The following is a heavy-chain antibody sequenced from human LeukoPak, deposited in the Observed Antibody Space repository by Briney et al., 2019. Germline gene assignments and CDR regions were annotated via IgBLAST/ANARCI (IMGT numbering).Heavy chain of an antibody. D-gene: IGHD4-17*01. V-gene: IGHV3-33*06. J-gene: IGHJ5*02. Sequence: PGGSLRLSCAASGFTFSSYGMHWVRQAPGKGLEWVAVIWYDGSNKYYADSVKGRFTISRDNSKNTLYLQMNNLRAEDTAVYYCAKSHDPYGDYDWFDPWGQRTLVTVSS. CDR2: IWYDGSNK. CDR1: GFTFSSYG. CDR3: AKSHDPYGDYDWFDP.